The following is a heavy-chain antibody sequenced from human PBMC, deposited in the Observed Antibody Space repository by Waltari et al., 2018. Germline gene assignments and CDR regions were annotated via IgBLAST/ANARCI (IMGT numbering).Heavy chain of an antibody. CDR1: GFTFSSYA. J-gene: IGHJ3*01. CDR3: TRRTDYDFWSGYYLDV. V-gene: IGHV3-23*04. CDR2: ISGSGGST. D-gene: IGHD3-3*01. Sequence: EVQLVESGGGLVQPGGSLRLSCAASGFTFSSYALSWVRQAPGKGLEWVSAISGSGGSTYYADSVKGRFTISRDNSKNTLYLQMNSLRAEDTAVYYCTRRTDYDFWSGYYLDVWGQGTMVTVSS.